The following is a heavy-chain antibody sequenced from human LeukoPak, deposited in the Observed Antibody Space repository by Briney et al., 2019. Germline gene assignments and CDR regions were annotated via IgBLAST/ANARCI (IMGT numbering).Heavy chain of an antibody. D-gene: IGHD3-10*01. CDR1: GFTFSDYY. Sequence: PGGSLRLSCAASGFTFSDYYMSWIRQAPGKGLEWVSYISCSGSTIYYADSVKGRFTISRDNAKNSLYLQMNSLRAEDTAVYYCARDLFPFRNAFDIWGQGTMVTVSS. CDR3: ARDLFPFRNAFDI. J-gene: IGHJ3*02. V-gene: IGHV3-11*01. CDR2: ISCSGSTI.